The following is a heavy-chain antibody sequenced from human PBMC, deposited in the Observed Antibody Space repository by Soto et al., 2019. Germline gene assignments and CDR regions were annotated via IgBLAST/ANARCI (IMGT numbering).Heavy chain of an antibody. Sequence: EVQLLESGGGLVQPGGSLRLSCAASGFTFSTNSMTWVRQAPGKGLEWVCGISGGGDSTHYADSVKGRFTIARDNSTTMGYLQMNSLTADATAVYFCSKWDGYGDKWGQGTLVTVSS. CDR2: ISGGGDST. V-gene: IGHV3-23*01. CDR1: GFTFSTNS. CDR3: SKWDGYGDK. D-gene: IGHD5-12*01. J-gene: IGHJ4*02.